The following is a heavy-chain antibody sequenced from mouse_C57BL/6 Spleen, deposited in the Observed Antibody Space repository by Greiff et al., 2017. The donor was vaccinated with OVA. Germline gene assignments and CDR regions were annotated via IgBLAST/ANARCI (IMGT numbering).Heavy chain of an antibody. D-gene: IGHD1-1*01. J-gene: IGHJ1*03. CDR3: ARCSGSSYWYFDV. CDR1: GYTFTDYN. Sequence: EVQLQQSGPELVKPGASVKIPCKASGYTFTDYNMDWVKQSHGKSLEWIGDINPNNGGTNYNQKFKGKATLTVDKSSSTAYMELRSLTSEDTAVYYCARCSGSSYWYFDVWGTGTTVTVSS. CDR2: INPNNGGT. V-gene: IGHV1-18*01.